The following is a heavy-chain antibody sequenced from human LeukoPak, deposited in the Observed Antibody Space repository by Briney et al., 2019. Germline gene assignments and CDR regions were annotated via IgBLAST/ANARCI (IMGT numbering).Heavy chain of an antibody. V-gene: IGHV1-2*02. CDR2: INPNSGGT. Sequence: ASVKVSCKASGYTFTGYYMHSVRQAPGQGLEWMGWINPNSGGTNYAQKFQGRVTMTRDTSISTAYMELSRLRSDDTAVYYCATRIAAAGTLDYWGQGTLVTVSS. J-gene: IGHJ4*02. CDR1: GYTFTGYY. CDR3: ATRIAAAGTLDY. D-gene: IGHD6-13*01.